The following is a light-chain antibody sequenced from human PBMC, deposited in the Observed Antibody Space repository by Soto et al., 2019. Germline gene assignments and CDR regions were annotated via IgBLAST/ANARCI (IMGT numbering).Light chain of an antibody. J-gene: IGKJ1*01. CDR2: GAS. CDR3: QQYNNWPPWT. CDR1: QSVSNN. V-gene: IGKV3-15*01. Sequence: EIVMTQSPATLSVSPGERATLSCRASQSVSNNLAWYQQKPGQAPRLLIYGASTRATGIPARCSGSGYGTEFTLTISSLQSEDFAVYYCQQYNNWPPWTFGQGTKVELK.